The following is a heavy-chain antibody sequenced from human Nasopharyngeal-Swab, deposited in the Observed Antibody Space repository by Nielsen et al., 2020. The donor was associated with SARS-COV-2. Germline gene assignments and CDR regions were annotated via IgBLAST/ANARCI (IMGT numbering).Heavy chain of an antibody. CDR2: VYYTGST. Sequence: RQAPGKGLQWIGSVYYTGSTYYNPSLKSRVTISVDTSQNQFSLKLRSATAADTAVYYCARSTHYYYYMDVWGTGTTVTVSS. J-gene: IGHJ6*03. V-gene: IGHV4-39*01. CDR3: ARSTHYYYYMDV.